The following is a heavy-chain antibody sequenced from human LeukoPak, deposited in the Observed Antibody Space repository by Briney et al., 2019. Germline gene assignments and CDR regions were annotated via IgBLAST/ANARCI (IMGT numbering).Heavy chain of an antibody. CDR3: ARGRSGSYGYYYYYMDV. D-gene: IGHD1-26*01. J-gene: IGHJ6*03. V-gene: IGHV1-69*13. Sequence: SVKVSCKASGYTFTSYGISWVRQAPGQGLEWMGGIIPIFGTANYAQKFQGRVTITADESTSTAYMELSSLRSEDTAVYYCARGRSGSYGYYYYYMDVWGKGTTVTISS. CDR1: GYTFTSYG. CDR2: IIPIFGTA.